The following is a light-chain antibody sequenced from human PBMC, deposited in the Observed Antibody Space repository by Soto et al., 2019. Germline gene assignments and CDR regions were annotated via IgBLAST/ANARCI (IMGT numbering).Light chain of an antibody. CDR3: QQRSNWPLIT. J-gene: IGKJ5*01. V-gene: IGKV3-11*01. Sequence: DIVLTQSPCTLSLSAGERAALSCRAIQSFSSSYLAWYQQKPGQAPRLLIYDASNRATGIPARFSGSGSGTDFTLTISSLEPEDFAVYYCQQRSNWPLITFGQGTRLEIK. CDR1: QSFSSSY. CDR2: DAS.